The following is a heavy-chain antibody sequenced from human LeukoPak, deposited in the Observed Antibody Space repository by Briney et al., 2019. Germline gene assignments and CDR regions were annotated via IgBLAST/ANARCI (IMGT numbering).Heavy chain of an antibody. J-gene: IGHJ3*01. CDR1: GGSINRSSYY. Sequence: SETLSLTCTVSGGSINRSSYYSAWIRQPPGEGMEWIGSMHPSESTYYNPSLRSRVTISVDTSKNQSSLSLTSVTAADRAVYYCARQPPYSSIFDVWGQGTMVSVSS. V-gene: IGHV4-39*01. D-gene: IGHD2-21*01. CDR2: MHPSEST. CDR3: ARQPPYSSIFDV.